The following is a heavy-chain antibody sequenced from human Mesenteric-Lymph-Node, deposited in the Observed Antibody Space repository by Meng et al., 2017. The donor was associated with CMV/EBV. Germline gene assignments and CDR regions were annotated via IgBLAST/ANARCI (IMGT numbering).Heavy chain of an antibody. CDR1: GYTFTGYY. Sequence: ASVKVSCKASGYTFTGYYMHWVRQAPGQGLEWMGWINPNSGGTNYAQKFQGRVTMTRDTSISTAYMELSRLRSDDTAVYYCARGGTSSMGYYYGMDVWGQGTTVTVSS. D-gene: IGHD2-2*01. V-gene: IGHV1-2*02. CDR3: ARGGTSSMGYYYGMDV. J-gene: IGHJ6*02. CDR2: INPNSGGT.